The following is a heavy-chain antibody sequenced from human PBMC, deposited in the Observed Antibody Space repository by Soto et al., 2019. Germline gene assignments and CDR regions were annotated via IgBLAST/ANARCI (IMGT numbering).Heavy chain of an antibody. CDR1: GGSISGYY. Sequence: SETLSLTCTVSGGSISGYYWSWIRQPPGKGLEWIGYIYYSGSTNYNPSLKSRVTISVDTSKNQFSLKLSSVTAADTAVYYCARDVGYGYFDYWGQGTLVTVSS. V-gene: IGHV4-59*01. CDR3: ARDVGYGYFDY. CDR2: IYYSGST. D-gene: IGHD5-12*01. J-gene: IGHJ4*02.